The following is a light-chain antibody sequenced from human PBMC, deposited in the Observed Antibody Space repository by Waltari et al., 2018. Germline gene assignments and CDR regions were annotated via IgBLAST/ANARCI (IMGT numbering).Light chain of an antibody. CDR3: QQYGSSSWT. Sequence: EIVLTQSPGTLSLSPGERATLSCRASQSVSSSYLAWSQQKPGQAPRLLIYGASSRATRIPDRFSGSGSGTDFTLTISRLEPEDFAVYYCQQYGSSSWTFGQGTKVEIK. V-gene: IGKV3-20*01. CDR2: GAS. CDR1: QSVSSSY. J-gene: IGKJ1*01.